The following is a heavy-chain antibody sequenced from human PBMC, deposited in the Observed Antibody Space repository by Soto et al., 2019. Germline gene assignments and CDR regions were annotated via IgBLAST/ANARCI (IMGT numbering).Heavy chain of an antibody. CDR1: GXTFTSYY. D-gene: IGHD3-10*01. J-gene: IGHJ4*02. CDR2: INPSGGST. Sequence: ASVKVSCKASGXTFTSYYMHWVRQAPGQGLEWMGIINPSGGSTSYAQKFQGRVTMTRDTSTSTVYMELSSLRSEDTAVYYCARFGLPPITCDYWGQGTLVTVSS. CDR3: ARFGLPPITCDY. V-gene: IGHV1-46*01.